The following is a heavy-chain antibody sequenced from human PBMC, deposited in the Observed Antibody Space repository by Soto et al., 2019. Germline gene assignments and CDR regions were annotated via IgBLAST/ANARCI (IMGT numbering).Heavy chain of an antibody. CDR2: INHSGST. Sequence: ASETLSLTCAVYGGSFSGYYWSWIRQPPGKGLEWIGEINHSGSTNYNPSLKRRVTISVDASKNQFSLKLSSVTAADTAVYYCASKRKWWHAPGSGNWFDPWGQGTLVTVSS. CDR3: ASKRKWWHAPGSGNWFDP. J-gene: IGHJ5*02. V-gene: IGHV4-34*01. D-gene: IGHD2-15*01. CDR1: GGSFSGYY.